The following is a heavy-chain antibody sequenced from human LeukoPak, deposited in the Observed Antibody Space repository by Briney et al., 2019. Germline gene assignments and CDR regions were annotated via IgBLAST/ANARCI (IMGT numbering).Heavy chain of an antibody. CDR2: ISASGGNT. CDR1: GFTFSNYG. Sequence: GGSLRLSCAASGFTFSNYGMNWVRQAPGKGLEWVTAISASGGNTYYADSVKGRFTIARDNAKDTLYLQTGSLRAEDTALYYCAKERASRLPFDYWGQGTLVTVSS. D-gene: IGHD6-25*01. J-gene: IGHJ4*02. V-gene: IGHV3-23*01. CDR3: AKERASRLPFDY.